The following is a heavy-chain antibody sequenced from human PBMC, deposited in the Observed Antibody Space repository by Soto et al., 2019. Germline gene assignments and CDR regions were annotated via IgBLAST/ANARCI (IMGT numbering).Heavy chain of an antibody. CDR1: GGTISSYA. CDR3: ARRGAAGFWFDP. D-gene: IGHD6-13*01. CDR2: IIPIFGTA. J-gene: IGHJ5*02. Sequence: QVQLVQSGAEVKKPGSSVKVSCKASGGTISSYAISWVRQAPGQGLEWMGGIIPIFGTANYEQKFQGRVTITADESTSTAYMELSSLRSEDTAVYYSARRGAAGFWFDPWGQGTLVTVSS. V-gene: IGHV1-69*01.